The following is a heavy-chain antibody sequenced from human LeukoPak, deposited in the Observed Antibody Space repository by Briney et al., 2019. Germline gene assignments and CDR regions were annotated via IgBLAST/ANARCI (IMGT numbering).Heavy chain of an antibody. CDR3: AKDREKAVGATIFDH. Sequence: GGSLGLSCAVSGFTFSDYAMSWVRQAPGKGLEWVLGISFSGRSTNYADSVKGRFIISRDNSNNTLYLQMNSLRAEDTAVYYCAKDREKAVGATIFDHWGQGTLVTVSS. D-gene: IGHD1-26*01. CDR1: GFTFSDYA. V-gene: IGHV3-23*01. CDR2: ISFSGRST. J-gene: IGHJ4*02.